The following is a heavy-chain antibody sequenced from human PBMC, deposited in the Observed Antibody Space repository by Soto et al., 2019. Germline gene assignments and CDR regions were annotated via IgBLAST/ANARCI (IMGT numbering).Heavy chain of an antibody. Sequence: EVQLVESGGGLVKPGGSLRLSCAASGFTFCNAWMNWVRQAPGKGLEWVGRIKSKTDGGTTDYAAPVKGRFTISRDDSKNTLYLQMNSLNTEDTAVYYCTTGPRGLVRRYWGQGTLVTVSS. D-gene: IGHD6-19*01. J-gene: IGHJ4*02. CDR2: IKSKTDGGTT. V-gene: IGHV3-15*07. CDR3: TTGPRGLVRRY. CDR1: GFTFCNAW.